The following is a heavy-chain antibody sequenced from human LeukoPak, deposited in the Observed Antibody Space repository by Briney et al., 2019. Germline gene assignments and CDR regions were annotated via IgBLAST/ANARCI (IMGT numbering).Heavy chain of an antibody. Sequence: PSETLSLTCSVSGGSIRSYYWSWIRHPPGKVLEWIGYIHYSGGANYSPAIKGRVTLSVDPSKNLLSLKLTSVTAADTGVYYCARLTMPTGPGDYWGQGTLVTVSS. CDR3: ARLTMPTGPGDY. D-gene: IGHD4/OR15-4a*01. CDR1: GGSIRSYY. J-gene: IGHJ4*02. V-gene: IGHV4-59*08. CDR2: IHYSGGA.